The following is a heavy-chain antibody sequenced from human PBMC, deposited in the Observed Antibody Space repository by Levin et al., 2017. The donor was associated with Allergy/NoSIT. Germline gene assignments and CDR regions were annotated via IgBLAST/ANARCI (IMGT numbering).Heavy chain of an antibody. J-gene: IGHJ5*02. Sequence: GGSLRLSCAASGFTFSSYAMSWVRQAPGKGLEWVSAISGSGGSTYYADSVKGRFTISRDNSKNTLYLQMNSLRAEDTAVYYCAKEGNSGWPRGDWFDPWGQGTLVTVSS. CDR3: AKEGNSGWPRGDWFDP. CDR2: ISGSGGST. V-gene: IGHV3-23*01. D-gene: IGHD6-19*01. CDR1: GFTFSSYA.